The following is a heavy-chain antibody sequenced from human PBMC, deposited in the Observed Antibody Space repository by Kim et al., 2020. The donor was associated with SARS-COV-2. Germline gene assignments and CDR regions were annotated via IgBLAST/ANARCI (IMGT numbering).Heavy chain of an antibody. V-gene: IGHV3-9*01. CDR3: AKSYYDSSGYWDAFDI. J-gene: IGHJ3*02. CDR1: GFTFGDYA. Sequence: GGSLRLSCAASGFTFGDYAMHWVRQAPGKGLEWVSGISWNSGSIGYADSVKGRFTISRDNAKNSLYLQMNSLRAEDTALYYCAKSYYDSSGYWDAFDIWGQGTMVTVSS. D-gene: IGHD3-22*01. CDR2: ISWNSGSI.